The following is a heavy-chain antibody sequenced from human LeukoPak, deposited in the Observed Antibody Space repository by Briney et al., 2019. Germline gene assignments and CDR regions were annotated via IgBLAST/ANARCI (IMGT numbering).Heavy chain of an antibody. CDR3: ARDLSNIYTSGSTYDAFDI. J-gene: IGHJ3*02. CDR1: GFTFSSYA. V-gene: IGHV3-21*01. Sequence: GGSLRLSSAASGFTFSSYAMNWVRQAPGKGLEWVSSISSSSSYIYYADSVKGRFTSSRDNAKNSLYLQMNRLRAEDTAVYSCARDLSNIYTSGSTYDAFDIWGQGTMVTVSS. CDR2: ISSSSSYI. D-gene: IGHD5-12*01.